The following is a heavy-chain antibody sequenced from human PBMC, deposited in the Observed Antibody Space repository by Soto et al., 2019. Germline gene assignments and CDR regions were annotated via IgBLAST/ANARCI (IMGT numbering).Heavy chain of an antibody. CDR1: GGSFSGYY. V-gene: IGHV4-34*01. Sequence: PSETLSLTCAVYGGSFSGYYWSWIRQPPGKGLEWIGEINHSGSTNYNPSLKSRVTISVDTSKNQFSLKLSSVTAADTAVYYCARGQVDIVATITFAFDYWGQGTLVTVSS. CDR2: INHSGST. J-gene: IGHJ4*02. D-gene: IGHD5-12*01. CDR3: ARGQVDIVATITFAFDY.